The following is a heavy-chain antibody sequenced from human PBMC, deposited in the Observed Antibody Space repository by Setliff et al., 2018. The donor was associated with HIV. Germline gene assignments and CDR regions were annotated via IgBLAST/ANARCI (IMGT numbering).Heavy chain of an antibody. Sequence: SETLSLTCTVSGGSIRSTSYYWGWIRQPPGKGLEWIGSIYYSGSTYYNPSLKSRVTISVDTSKNQFSLKLSSVTAADTAMYYCTRVGTYGVGGWFDPWGQGSLVTVSS. J-gene: IGHJ5*02. CDR1: GGSIRSTSYY. D-gene: IGHD3-16*01. V-gene: IGHV4-39*07. CDR3: TRVGTYGVGGWFDP. CDR2: IYYSGST.